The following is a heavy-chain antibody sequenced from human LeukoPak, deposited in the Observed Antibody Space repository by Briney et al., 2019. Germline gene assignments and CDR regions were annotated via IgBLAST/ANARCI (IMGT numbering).Heavy chain of an antibody. Sequence: QPGGSLRLSCAASGFTFSSYSLNWVRQAPGKGLEWVSYIISSSSTIYYADSVKGRFTISRDNAKNSLYLQMNSLRAEDTAVYYCATSIVVVPAADDAFDIWGQGTIVTVSS. V-gene: IGHV3-48*01. J-gene: IGHJ3*02. D-gene: IGHD2-2*01. CDR1: GFTFSSYS. CDR3: ATSIVVVPAADDAFDI. CDR2: IISSSSTI.